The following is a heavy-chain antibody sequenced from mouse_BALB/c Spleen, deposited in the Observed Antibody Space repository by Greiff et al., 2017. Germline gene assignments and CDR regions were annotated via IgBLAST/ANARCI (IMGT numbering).Heavy chain of an antibody. CDR2: INPSTGYT. J-gene: IGHJ1*01. CDR1: GYTFTSYW. CDR3: ARPFDGYPYWYFDV. V-gene: IGHV1-7*01. Sequence: VQLQQSGAELAKPGASVKMSCKASGYTFTSYWMHWVKQRPGQGLEWIGYINPSTGYTEYNQKFKDKATLTADKSSSTAYMQLSSLTSEDSAVYYCARPFDGYPYWYFDVWGAGTTVTVSS. D-gene: IGHD2-3*01.